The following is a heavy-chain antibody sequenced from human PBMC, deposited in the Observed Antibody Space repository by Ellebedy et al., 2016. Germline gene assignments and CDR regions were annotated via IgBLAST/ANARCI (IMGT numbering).Heavy chain of an antibody. Sequence: GESLKISXAASGFTFSDYGLSWVRQAPGKGLVWVSRIDNDGSNTYYADSVKGRFTISRDNAKSTLYLQMNGLRAEDTAVYYCSRDQDGMGGTSDYWGQGTLVTVSS. CDR2: IDNDGSNT. CDR1: GFTFSDYG. CDR3: SRDQDGMGGTSDY. D-gene: IGHD1-26*01. V-gene: IGHV3-74*01. J-gene: IGHJ4*02.